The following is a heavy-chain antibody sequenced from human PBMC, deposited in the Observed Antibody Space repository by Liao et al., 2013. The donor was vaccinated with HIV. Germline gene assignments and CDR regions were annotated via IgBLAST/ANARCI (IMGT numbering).Heavy chain of an antibody. Sequence: QVQLQQWGAGLLKPSETLSLTCAVSGGSISSYYWSWIRQPAGKGLEWIGRIYTSGTTNYNPSLKSRVTMSVDTSKNQFSLSLSSVTAADTAVYYCARDGEYTSGWYAGYWGQGILVTVSS. CDR2: IYTSGTT. J-gene: IGHJ4*02. V-gene: IGHV4-59*10. D-gene: IGHD6-19*01. CDR1: GGSISSYY. CDR3: ARDGEYTSGWYAGY.